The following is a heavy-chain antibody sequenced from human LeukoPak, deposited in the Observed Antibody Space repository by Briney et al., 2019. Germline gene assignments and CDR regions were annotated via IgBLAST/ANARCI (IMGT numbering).Heavy chain of an antibody. Sequence: PSGTLSLSCAVSGGSISSSSYYWGWIRQPPGKGLEWIGSIYYSGSTYYNPSLKSRVTISVDTSKIQFSLKLSSVTAADTAVYYCARSSYDILTGYPDAFDIWGQGTMVTVSS. V-gene: IGHV4-39*01. CDR2: IYYSGST. CDR1: GGSISSSSYY. CDR3: ARSSYDILTGYPDAFDI. D-gene: IGHD3-9*01. J-gene: IGHJ3*02.